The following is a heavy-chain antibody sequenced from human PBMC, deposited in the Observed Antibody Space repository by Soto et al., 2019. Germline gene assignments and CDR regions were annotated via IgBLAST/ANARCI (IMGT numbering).Heavy chain of an antibody. CDR3: ATWHEQEHAYDV. CDR2: LYDVDGS. Sequence: DVQLVESGGGLIQPGESLTLSCAAFGLTISGKKYVAWVRQAPGKGLEWVSALYDVDGSFYADSVKGRFTTSSDSSKTTVYLQMNDLRPDDTAVYYCATWHEQEHAYDVWGQGTTVTVSS. J-gene: IGHJ3*01. D-gene: IGHD1-1*01. V-gene: IGHV3-53*01. CDR1: GLTISGKKY.